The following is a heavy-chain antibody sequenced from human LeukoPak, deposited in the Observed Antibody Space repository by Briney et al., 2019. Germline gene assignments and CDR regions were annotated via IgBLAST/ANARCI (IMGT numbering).Heavy chain of an antibody. D-gene: IGHD2-15*01. V-gene: IGHV1-2*02. J-gene: IGHJ6*03. CDR2: INPNSGGT. CDR1: GYTFTGYY. Sequence: ASVKVSCKASGYTFTGYYMHWVRQAPGQGLEWMGWINPNSGGTNYAQKFQGRVTMTRDTSISTAYMELSRLRSEDTAVYYCARVDVLVVADPEGENYYYYMDVWGKGTTVTISS. CDR3: ARVDVLVVADPEGENYYYYMDV.